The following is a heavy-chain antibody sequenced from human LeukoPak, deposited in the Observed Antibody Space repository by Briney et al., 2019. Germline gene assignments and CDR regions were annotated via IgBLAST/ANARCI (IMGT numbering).Heavy chain of an antibody. CDR2: IYSGGST. CDR1: GFTVSSNY. V-gene: IGHV3-66*01. J-gene: IGHJ4*02. D-gene: IGHD6-19*01. CDR3: TSAVALLYFDY. Sequence: PGGSLRLSCAASGFTVSSNYMSGVRQAPGKGLEWVSVIYSGGSTYYADSVKGRFTISRDNSKNTLYLQMNSLRAEDTAVYYCTSAVALLYFDYWGQGTLVTVSS.